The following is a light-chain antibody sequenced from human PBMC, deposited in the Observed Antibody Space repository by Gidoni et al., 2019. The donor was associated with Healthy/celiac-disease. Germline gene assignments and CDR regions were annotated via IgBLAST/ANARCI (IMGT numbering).Light chain of an antibody. CDR1: QSISSY. Sequence: DIKMTQSPSSLSASVGDRVTITCRASQSISSYLNWYQQKPGKAPKLLIYAASSLQSGVPSRFSGSGSGTDFTLTISSLQPEDFATYYCQPSYSTPWTFGQGTKVEIK. J-gene: IGKJ1*01. CDR2: AAS. V-gene: IGKV1-39*01. CDR3: QPSYSTPWT.